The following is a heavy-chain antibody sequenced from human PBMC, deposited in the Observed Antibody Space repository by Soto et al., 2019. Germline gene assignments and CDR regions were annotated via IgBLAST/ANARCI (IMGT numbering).Heavy chain of an antibody. J-gene: IGHJ4*02. Sequence: GGSLRLSCAASGFTFSSFAMSWVRQAPGKGLEWASALSASGGSTHYADSVKGRFTISRDNSKNTLYLQMNSLRAEDTAVYYCAKGGGYAAVAVKWLDYWGQGTLVTVSS. D-gene: IGHD6-19*01. CDR2: LSASGGST. CDR1: GFTFSSFA. V-gene: IGHV3-23*01. CDR3: AKGGGYAAVAVKWLDY.